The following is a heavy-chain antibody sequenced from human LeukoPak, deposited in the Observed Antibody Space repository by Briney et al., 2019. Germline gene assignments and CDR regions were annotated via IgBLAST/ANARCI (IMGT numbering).Heavy chain of an antibody. J-gene: IGHJ6*02. CDR3: ARAVCSSSSCYGWIGSYYGMDV. D-gene: IGHD2-2*01. CDR2: ISGSGDNT. CDR1: GFTFSNYA. Sequence: GGSLRLSCAASGFTFSNYAMSWVRQPPGKGLEWVSGISGSGDNTYYTDSVQGRFTISRDNSENKLFLQMNSLRAEDTAVYYCARAVCSSSSCYGWIGSYYGMDVWGQGTTVTVSS. V-gene: IGHV3-23*01.